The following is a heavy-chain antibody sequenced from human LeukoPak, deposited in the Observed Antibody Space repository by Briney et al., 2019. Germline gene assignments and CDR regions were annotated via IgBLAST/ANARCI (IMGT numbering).Heavy chain of an antibody. CDR3: ARVLRYTSSWSWFDP. D-gene: IGHD6-13*01. CDR2: IYHSGST. Sequence: SETLSLTCAVSGGSISSSNWWSWVRQPPGKGLEWIGEIYHSGSTNYNPSLKSRVTISVDKSKNQFSLKLSSVTAADTAVYYCARVLRYTSSWSWFDPWGQGTLVTVSS. CDR1: GGSISSSNW. V-gene: IGHV4-4*02. J-gene: IGHJ5*02.